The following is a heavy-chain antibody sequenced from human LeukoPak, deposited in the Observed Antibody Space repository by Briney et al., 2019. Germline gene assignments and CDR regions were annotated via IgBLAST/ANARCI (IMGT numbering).Heavy chain of an antibody. CDR3: ARVTAAGTWTFDI. D-gene: IGHD6-13*01. V-gene: IGHV1-8*01. Sequence: ASVKVSCKASGDTFTINDINWVRQATGQGLEWMGWMNPNSGNTGYGQKFQGRVTMTRNTSISTAYMELTDLRSEDTAVYYCARVTAAGTWTFDIWGRGTTVTVSS. J-gene: IGHJ3*02. CDR1: GDTFTIND. CDR2: MNPNSGNT.